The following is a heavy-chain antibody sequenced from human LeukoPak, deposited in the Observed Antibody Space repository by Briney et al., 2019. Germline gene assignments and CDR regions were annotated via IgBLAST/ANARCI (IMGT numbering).Heavy chain of an antibody. CDR1: GFTVSSNY. CDR2: IYSGGST. J-gene: IGHJ5*02. Sequence: GGSLRLSCAASGFTVSSNYMSWVRQAPGKGLEWVSVIYSGGSTYYADSVKGRFTISRDNSKNTLYLQMNSLRAEDTAVYYCAGSQAYYDISTGYYPNWFDPWGQGTLVTVSS. CDR3: AGSQAYYDISTGYYPNWFDP. V-gene: IGHV3-66*01. D-gene: IGHD3-9*01.